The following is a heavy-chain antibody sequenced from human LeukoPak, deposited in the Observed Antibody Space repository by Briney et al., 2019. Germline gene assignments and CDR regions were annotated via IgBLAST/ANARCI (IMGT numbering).Heavy chain of an antibody. CDR1: GFTFSSYW. D-gene: IGHD4-11*01. J-gene: IGHJ6*03. CDR2: IKQDGSEK. Sequence: GGSLRLSCAASGFTFSSYWMSWVRQAPGKGLEWVANIKQDGSEKYYVDSVKGRFTISRDNAKNSLYLQMNSLRAEDTAVYYCARVDYSNPYYYYYYMDVWGKGTTVTVSS. V-gene: IGHV3-7*01. CDR3: ARVDYSNPYYYYYYMDV.